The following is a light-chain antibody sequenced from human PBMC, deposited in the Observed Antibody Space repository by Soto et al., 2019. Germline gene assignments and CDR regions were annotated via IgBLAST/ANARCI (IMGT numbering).Light chain of an antibody. V-gene: IGKV3-20*01. CDR1: QSVSSSY. J-gene: IGKJ4*01. CDR2: DAS. Sequence: EIVLTQSPGTLSLSPGERATLSCRASQSVSSSYLAWYQQKPGQAPRLLIYDASSRATGIPDRFSGSGSGTDITLTITRLEPEDFAVYYCQQYRSSPPLTFSGGTRVEIK. CDR3: QQYRSSPPLT.